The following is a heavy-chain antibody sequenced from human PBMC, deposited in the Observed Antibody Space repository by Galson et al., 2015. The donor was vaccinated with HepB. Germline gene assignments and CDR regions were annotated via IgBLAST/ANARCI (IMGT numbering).Heavy chain of an antibody. CDR2: ISGSGGSI. Sequence: SLRLSCAVSEFTFSSYAMSWVRQAPGKGLEWVSVISGSGGSIYYADSVKGRFTISRDNSKNTLYLQMNSLRVEDTAVYYCATHLYRAYCAGDCYFDSWGQGTLVTVSS. CDR1: EFTFSSYA. D-gene: IGHD2-21*02. J-gene: IGHJ4*02. CDR3: ATHLYRAYCAGDCYFDS. V-gene: IGHV3-23*01.